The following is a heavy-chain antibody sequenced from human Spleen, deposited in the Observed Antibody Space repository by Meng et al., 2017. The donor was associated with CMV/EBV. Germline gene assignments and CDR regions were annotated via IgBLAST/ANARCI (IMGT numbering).Heavy chain of an antibody. CDR3: ARRVGIAAAGDPYYYYYGMDV. CDR2: IYPGDSDT. Sequence: GESLKISCRDFGNSFTTYWINWVRQVPGKGLEWMGSIYPGDSDTRYSPSFQGQVTISADKSISTAYLQWSSLKASDTAMYYCARRVGIAAAGDPYYYYYGMDVWGQGTTVTVSS. CDR1: GNSFTTYW. V-gene: IGHV5-51*01. J-gene: IGHJ6*02. D-gene: IGHD6-13*01.